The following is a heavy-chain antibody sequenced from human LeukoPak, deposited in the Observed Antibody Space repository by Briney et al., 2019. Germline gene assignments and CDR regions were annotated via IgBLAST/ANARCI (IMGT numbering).Heavy chain of an antibody. D-gene: IGHD6-19*01. V-gene: IGHV3-23*01. CDR3: AKDPRTTYSSGWYA. J-gene: IGHJ4*02. CDR2: ISGSGGST. CDR1: GFTFSSHA. Sequence: GGSLRLSCAASGFTFSSHAMSWVRQAPGKGLEWVSAISGSGGSTYYADSVKGRFTISRDNSKNTLYLQMNSLRAEDTAVYYCAKDPRTTYSSGWYAWGQGTLVTVSS.